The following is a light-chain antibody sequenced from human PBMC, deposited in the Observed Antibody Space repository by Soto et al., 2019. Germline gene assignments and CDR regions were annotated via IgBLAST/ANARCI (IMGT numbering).Light chain of an antibody. CDR1: QSVSSY. Sequence: EIVSTQSPATLSLSPGERATLSCRASQSVSSYLAWYQQKPGQAPRLLIYGASRRATGIPDRFSGSGSGTDFTLTISRLEPEDFAVYYCQQYGSSLSITFGQGTRLEIK. CDR3: QQYGSSLSIT. J-gene: IGKJ5*01. V-gene: IGKV3-20*01. CDR2: GAS.